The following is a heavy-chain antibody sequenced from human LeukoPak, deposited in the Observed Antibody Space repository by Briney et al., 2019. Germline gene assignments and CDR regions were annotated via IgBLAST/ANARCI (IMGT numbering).Heavy chain of an antibody. V-gene: IGHV3-30*02. CDR1: GFTFSSYD. Sequence: GALRLSCAASGFTFSSYDMHWVRQAPGKGLEWVAFIRYDGSNKYYADSVKGRFIISRDNSKNTLYLQMNSLRAEDTAVYYCARGLGSGRHAFDIWGQGTMVTVSS. CDR3: ARGLGSGRHAFDI. CDR2: IRYDGSNK. J-gene: IGHJ3*02. D-gene: IGHD3-10*01.